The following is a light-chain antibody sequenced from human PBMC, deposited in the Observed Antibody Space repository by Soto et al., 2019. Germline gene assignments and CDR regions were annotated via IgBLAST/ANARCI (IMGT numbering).Light chain of an antibody. CDR3: QQRSNWPSMYT. CDR1: QSVASNN. V-gene: IGKV3-11*01. J-gene: IGKJ2*01. Sequence: EIVLTQSPGTLSLSPGERATLSCRASQSVASNNLAWYQQKPGQSPRLLIYDASNRATGIPARFSGSGSGTDFTLTISSLEPEDFAVYYCQQRSNWPSMYTFGQGTKLEIK. CDR2: DAS.